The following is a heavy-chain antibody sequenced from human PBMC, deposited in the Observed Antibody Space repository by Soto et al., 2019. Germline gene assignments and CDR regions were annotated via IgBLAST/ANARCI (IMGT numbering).Heavy chain of an antibody. CDR1: GFTFSIYE. CDR2: ISSSGSTI. V-gene: IGHV3-48*03. CDR3: ARRIAVAGFDWFDL. J-gene: IGHJ5*02. D-gene: IGHD6-19*01. Sequence: GGSLRLSCAASGFTFSIYEMNLVRQSPGKGLEWVSYISSSGSTIYYADSVKGRFTISRDKAKNSLYLQMDSLRAEDTAVYHCARRIAVAGFDWFDLWGQGSLFTVSS.